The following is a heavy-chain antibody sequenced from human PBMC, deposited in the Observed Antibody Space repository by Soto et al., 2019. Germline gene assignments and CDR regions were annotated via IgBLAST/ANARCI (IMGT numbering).Heavy chain of an antibody. V-gene: IGHV3-15*07. CDR3: AADLPDWGAYAFDY. Sequence: EVQLVESGGDLVQPGGSLRLSCAASGFTFTRAWLNRVRQAPGKGLEWVGRAKSEINGGAVDYAAPVKGRFTISRDASQNTVYLQMNSLRADDTAVYYCAADLPDWGAYAFDYWGHGTQVTVSS. J-gene: IGHJ4*01. CDR1: GFTFTRAW. D-gene: IGHD3-16*01. CDR2: AKSEINGGAV.